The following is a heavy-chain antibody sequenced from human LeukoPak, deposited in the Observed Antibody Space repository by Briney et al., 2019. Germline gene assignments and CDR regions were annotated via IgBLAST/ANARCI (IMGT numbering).Heavy chain of an antibody. CDR1: GFTFSGSA. V-gene: IGHV3-73*01. D-gene: IGHD2-15*01. CDR2: IRSKANSYAT. CDR3: TTEVLVVVVAATDY. J-gene: IGHJ4*02. Sequence: GGSLRLSCAASGFTFSGSAMHWVRQASGKGLEWVGRIRSKANSYATAYAASVKGRFTISRDDSKNTAYLQMNSLKTEDTAVYYCTTEVLVVVVAATDYWGQGTLVTVSS.